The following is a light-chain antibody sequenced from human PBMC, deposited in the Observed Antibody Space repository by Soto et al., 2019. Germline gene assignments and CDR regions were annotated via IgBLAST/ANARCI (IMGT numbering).Light chain of an antibody. Sequence: VLTQPASVSGSPGQSITISCTGTSSDVGSYNLVSWYQQHPGKAPKLMIYEGSKRPSGVSNRFSGSKSGNTASLTISGLQAEDEADYYCCSYAGSTLYVFGTGTKVTVL. CDR1: SSDVGSYNL. CDR2: EGS. CDR3: CSYAGSTLYV. J-gene: IGLJ1*01. V-gene: IGLV2-23*01.